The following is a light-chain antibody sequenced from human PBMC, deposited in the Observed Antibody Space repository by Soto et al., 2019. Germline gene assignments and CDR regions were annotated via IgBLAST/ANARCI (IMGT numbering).Light chain of an antibody. CDR1: SSDVGGYNY. CDR2: DVS. CDR3: SSYTSSSIFYV. J-gene: IGLJ1*01. V-gene: IGLV2-14*01. Sequence: QSALTQPASVSGSPGQSITISCTGTSSDVGGYNYVSWYQQHPGKAPKLMIYDVSNRPSGVSNLFSGSKSGNTASLTISGLQAEDEADYYCSSYTSSSIFYVFGTGTKLTVL.